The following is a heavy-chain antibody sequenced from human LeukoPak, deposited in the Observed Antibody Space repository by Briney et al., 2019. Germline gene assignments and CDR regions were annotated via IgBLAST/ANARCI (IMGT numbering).Heavy chain of an antibody. D-gene: IGHD1-14*01. V-gene: IGHV3-48*04. CDR3: ARGAYNWNHQPVLRAPNWFDP. Sequence: PGGSLRLSCAASGFTFSSYGMSWVRQAPGKGLEWVSYISSSGITIYYADPVKGRFTISRDNAMSSLYLQMNSLRVDDTAVYYCARGAYNWNHQPVLRAPNWFDPWGQGTRVTVSS. J-gene: IGHJ5*02. CDR2: ISSSGITI. CDR1: GFTFSSYG.